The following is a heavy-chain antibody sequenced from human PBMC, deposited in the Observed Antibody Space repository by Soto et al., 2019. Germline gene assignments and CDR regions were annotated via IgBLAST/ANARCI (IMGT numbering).Heavy chain of an antibody. CDR1: GYTFTSYG. CDR2: ISAYNGNT. CDR3: ARAGYYYGSGLMTGFDY. V-gene: IGHV1-18*01. D-gene: IGHD3-10*01. Sequence: QVQLVQSGAEVKKPRASVKVSCKASGYTFTSYGISWVRQAPGQGLEWMGWISAYNGNTNYAQKLQGRVTMTTDTSTSTAYMELRSLRSDDTAVYYCARAGYYYGSGLMTGFDYWGQGTLVTVSS. J-gene: IGHJ4*02.